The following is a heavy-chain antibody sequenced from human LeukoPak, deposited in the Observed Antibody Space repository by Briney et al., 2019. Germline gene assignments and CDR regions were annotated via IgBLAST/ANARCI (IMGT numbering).Heavy chain of an antibody. Sequence: GGSLRLSCAASGFTFSSYSMNWVRQAPGKGLEWVSSISSSSSYIYYADSVKGRFTISRDNAKNSLYLQMDSLRAEDTAVYYCARSYYDSSGYYYDPYFDYWGQGTLVTVSS. J-gene: IGHJ4*02. CDR1: GFTFSSYS. CDR3: ARSYYDSSGYYYDPYFDY. CDR2: ISSSSSYI. D-gene: IGHD3-22*01. V-gene: IGHV3-21*01.